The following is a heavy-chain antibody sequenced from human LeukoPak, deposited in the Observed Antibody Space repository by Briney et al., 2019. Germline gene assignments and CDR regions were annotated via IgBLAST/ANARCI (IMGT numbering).Heavy chain of an antibody. CDR2: VFDSGGT. CDR3: ARGYSSSWNYFDY. V-gene: IGHV4-59*01. D-gene: IGHD6-13*01. Sequence: PSETLSLTCTVSGGSISNYWWSWIRQPPGKGLEWIGYVFDSGGTNYNPSLKSRVTISVDTSKKQFSLKLSSVTAADTAVYYCARGYSSSWNYFDYWGQGTLVTVSS. CDR1: GGSISNYW. J-gene: IGHJ4*02.